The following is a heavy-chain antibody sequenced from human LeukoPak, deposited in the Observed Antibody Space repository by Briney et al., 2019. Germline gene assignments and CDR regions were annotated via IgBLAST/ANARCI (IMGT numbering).Heavy chain of an antibody. J-gene: IGHJ3*02. V-gene: IGHV4-59*08. D-gene: IGHD3-22*01. CDR2: IYYSGST. CDR3: ARHYYDSSGYYSDAFDI. CDR1: GGFISSYY. Sequence: SETLTLTCTVSGGFISSYYWSWIRQPPGKGLEWIGYIYYSGSTNYNPSLKSRVTISVDTSKNQFSLKLSSVTAADTAVYYCARHYYDSSGYYSDAFDIWAKGQWSPSLQ.